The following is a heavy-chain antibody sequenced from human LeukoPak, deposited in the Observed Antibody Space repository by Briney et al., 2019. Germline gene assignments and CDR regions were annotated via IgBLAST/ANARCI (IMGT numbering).Heavy chain of an antibody. V-gene: IGHV1-69*06. CDR3: ARTINDYGDYGGYYYYMDV. Sequence: GASVKVSCKASGGTFSSYAISWVRQAPGQGLEWMGGIIPIFGTANYAQKFQGRVTITADKSTSTAYMELSSLRSEDTAVYYCARTINDYGDYGGYYYYMDVWGKGTTVTVSS. CDR2: IIPIFGTA. J-gene: IGHJ6*03. CDR1: GGTFSSYA. D-gene: IGHD4-17*01.